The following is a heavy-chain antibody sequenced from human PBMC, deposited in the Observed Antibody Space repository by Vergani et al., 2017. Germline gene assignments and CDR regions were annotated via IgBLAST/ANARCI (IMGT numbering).Heavy chain of an antibody. CDR2: ISSSGSTI. V-gene: IGHV3-48*03. D-gene: IGHD2-21*01. Sequence: EVQLVESGGGLVQPGGSLRLSCAASGFTFSSYEMNWVRQAPGKGLEWVSYISSSGSTIYYADSVKGRFTISRDNAKNSLYLQMNSLRAEDTAVYYCAREWPLLVIPYYYYYMDVWGKGTTVTVSS. CDR3: AREWPLLVIPYYYYYMDV. CDR1: GFTFSSYE. J-gene: IGHJ6*03.